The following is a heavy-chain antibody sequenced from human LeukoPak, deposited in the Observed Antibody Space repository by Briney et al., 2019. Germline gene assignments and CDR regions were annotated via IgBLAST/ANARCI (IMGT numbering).Heavy chain of an antibody. CDR2: ISANGDTT. J-gene: IGHJ4*02. D-gene: IGHD2-8*01. V-gene: IGHV3-23*01. CDR3: ARASYCSNGVCYLVEY. Sequence: GGSLRLSCAASGFTFSSYAMSWVRQAPGKGLEGVSGISANGDTTKYADSVKGRFTISRDNSKNTLYLQMNSLRAEDTAVYYCARASYCSNGVCYLVEYWGQGTLVTVSS. CDR1: GFTFSSYA.